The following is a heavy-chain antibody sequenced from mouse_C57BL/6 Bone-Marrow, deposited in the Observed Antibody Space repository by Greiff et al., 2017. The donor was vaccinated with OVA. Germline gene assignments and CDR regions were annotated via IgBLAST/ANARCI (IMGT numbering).Heavy chain of an antibody. CDR1: GFTFSSYA. D-gene: IGHD2-3*01. V-gene: IGHV5-9-1*02. CDR2: ISSGGDYI. J-gene: IGHJ4*01. CDR3: TRDGYYAMDY. Sequence: DVMLVESGEGLVKPGGSLKLSCAASGFTFSSYAMSWVRQTPEKRLEWVAYISSGGDYIYYADTVKGRFTISRDNARNTLHLQMSSLKSEDTAMYYCTRDGYYAMDYWGQGTSVTVSS.